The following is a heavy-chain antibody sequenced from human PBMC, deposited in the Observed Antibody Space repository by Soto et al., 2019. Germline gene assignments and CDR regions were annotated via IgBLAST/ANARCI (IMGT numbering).Heavy chain of an antibody. CDR3: ARVAAAAPDY. J-gene: IGHJ4*02. D-gene: IGHD6-13*01. CDR1: GGTFSSYT. CDR2: IIPILGIA. Sequence: QVQLVQSGAEVKKPGSSVKVSCKASGGTFSSYTISWVRQAPGQGLEWMGRIIPILGIANYAQKLKGRVTITAEKSTSKAYMELSSLRSEDTDVYYCARVAAAAPDYWGQGTLVTVSS. V-gene: IGHV1-69*02.